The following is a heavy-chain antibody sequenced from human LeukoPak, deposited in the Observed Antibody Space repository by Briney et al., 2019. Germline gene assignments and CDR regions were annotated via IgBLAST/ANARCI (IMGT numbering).Heavy chain of an antibody. V-gene: IGHV1-69*04. CDR3: ASRGYSYGCSGYGMDV. CDR1: GGTFSSYA. D-gene: IGHD5-18*01. Sequence: SVKVSCKASGGTFSSYAISWVRQAPGQGLEWMGRIIPILGIANYAQKFQGRVTITADKSTSTAYMELSSLRSEDTAVYYCASRGYSYGCSGYGMDVWGQGTTVTVSS. J-gene: IGHJ6*02. CDR2: IIPILGIA.